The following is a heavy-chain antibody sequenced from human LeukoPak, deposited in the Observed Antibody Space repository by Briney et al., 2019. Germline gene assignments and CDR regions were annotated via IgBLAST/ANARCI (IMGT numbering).Heavy chain of an antibody. CDR2: INHSGST. V-gene: IGHV4-34*01. CDR3: ARYSGSYYYFDY. CDR1: GGSISGGSISGYY. Sequence: SETLSLTCSVSGGSISGGSISGYYWSWIRQPPGKGLEWIGEINHSGSTNYNPSLKSRVTISVDTSKNQFSLKLSSVTAADTAVYYCARYSGSYYYFDYWGQGTLVTVSS. D-gene: IGHD1-26*01. J-gene: IGHJ4*02.